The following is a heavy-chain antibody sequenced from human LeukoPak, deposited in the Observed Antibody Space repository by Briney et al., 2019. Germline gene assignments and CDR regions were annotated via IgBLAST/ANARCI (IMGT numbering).Heavy chain of an antibody. J-gene: IGHJ4*02. V-gene: IGHV1-2*02. CDR3: AAVVIGWLGDFDY. CDR1: GYTFTGYY. CDR2: INPNSGGT. Sequence: ASVKVSCKASGYTFTGYYMHWVRQAPGQGLEWMGWINPNSGGTNYAQKFQGRVTMTEDTSTDTAYMELSSLRSEDTAVYYCAAVVIGWLGDFDYWGQGTLVTVSS. D-gene: IGHD3-22*01.